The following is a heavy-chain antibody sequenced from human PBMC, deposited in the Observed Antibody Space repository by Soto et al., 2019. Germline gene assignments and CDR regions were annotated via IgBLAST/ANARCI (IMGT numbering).Heavy chain of an antibody. V-gene: IGHV6-1*01. Sequence: SQTLSLTCAISGDSVSSNSAACNWIRQSPSRGLEWLGRTYYRSKWYNEYAVSVKSRITIKPDTSKNQFSLQLNSVTPEDTAVYYCARDGSGIAAAEAYFKHWGQGTLVTVSP. CDR2: TYYRSKWYN. CDR1: GDSVSSNSAA. D-gene: IGHD6-13*01. CDR3: ARDGSGIAAAEAYFKH. J-gene: IGHJ1*01.